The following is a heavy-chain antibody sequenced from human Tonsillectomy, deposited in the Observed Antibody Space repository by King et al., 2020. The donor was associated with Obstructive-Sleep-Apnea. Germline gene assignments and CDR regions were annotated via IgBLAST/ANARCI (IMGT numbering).Heavy chain of an antibody. Sequence: VKLVESGRGLVQPGGSLRLSCAAYGFTVSSYWMSWVRQAQGKGLEWVANIKQDGSEKYYVDSVKGRFTIARDNAKNSLYLQMNSLRAEDTAVYYCARPIYYYDRSGYYYGGAFDIWGQGTMVTVSS. V-gene: IGHV3-7*01. J-gene: IGHJ3*02. CDR2: IKQDGSEK. CDR1: GFTVSSYW. CDR3: ARPIYYYDRSGYYYGGAFDI. D-gene: IGHD3-22*01.